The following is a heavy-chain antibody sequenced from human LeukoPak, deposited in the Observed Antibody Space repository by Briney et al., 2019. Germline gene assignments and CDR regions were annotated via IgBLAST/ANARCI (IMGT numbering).Heavy chain of an antibody. CDR2: ISAYNANT. D-gene: IGHD6-25*01. J-gene: IGHJ6*02. CDR1: GYTFTGYH. Sequence: ASVKVSCKASGYTFTGYHMHWVRQAPGQGLEWMGWISAYNANTNYAQKLQGRVTMTTDTSTSTAYMELSRLRSDDTAVYFCARDHCVSSGCYEDYYYGMDVWGRGTTVTVSS. CDR3: ARDHCVSSGCYEDYYYGMDV. V-gene: IGHV1-18*04.